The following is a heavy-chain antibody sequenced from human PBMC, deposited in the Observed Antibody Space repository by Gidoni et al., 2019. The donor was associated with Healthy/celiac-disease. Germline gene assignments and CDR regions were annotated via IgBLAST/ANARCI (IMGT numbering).Heavy chain of an antibody. Sequence: SPSFQGHVTISADKSISTAYLQWSSLKASDTAMYYCARHPPYSSGWYLSVPSFDYWGQGTLVTVSS. CDR3: ARHPPYSSGWYLSVPSFDY. J-gene: IGHJ4*02. D-gene: IGHD6-19*01. V-gene: IGHV5-10-1*01.